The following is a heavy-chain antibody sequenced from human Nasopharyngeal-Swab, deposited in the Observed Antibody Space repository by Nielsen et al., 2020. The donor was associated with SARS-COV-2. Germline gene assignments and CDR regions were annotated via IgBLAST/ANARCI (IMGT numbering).Heavy chain of an antibody. CDR1: GFTFSSYA. D-gene: IGHD3-10*01. Sequence: GASLKISCAASGFTFSSYAMSWVRQAPGKGLEWVSAISGSGGSTNYADSVKGRFTISRDNSKNTLYLQMNSLRAEDTAVYYCAKDETLVLLWFGELFGAFDIWGQGTMVTVSS. J-gene: IGHJ3*02. V-gene: IGHV3-23*01. CDR3: AKDETLVLLWFGELFGAFDI. CDR2: ISGSGGST.